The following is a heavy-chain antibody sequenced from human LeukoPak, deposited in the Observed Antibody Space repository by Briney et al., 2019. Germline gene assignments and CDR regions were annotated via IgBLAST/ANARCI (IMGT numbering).Heavy chain of an antibody. V-gene: IGHV4-30-2*01. J-gene: IGHJ4*02. CDR2: IYHSGST. D-gene: IGHD1-7*01. CDR1: GGSISSGGYY. Sequence: SETLSLTCTVSGGSISSGGYYWSWIRQPPGKGLEWIGYIYHSGSTYYNPSLKSRVTISVDRSKNQFSLKLSSVTAADTAVYYCAREEGWNYSQGFDYWGQGTLVTVSS. CDR3: AREEGWNYSQGFDY.